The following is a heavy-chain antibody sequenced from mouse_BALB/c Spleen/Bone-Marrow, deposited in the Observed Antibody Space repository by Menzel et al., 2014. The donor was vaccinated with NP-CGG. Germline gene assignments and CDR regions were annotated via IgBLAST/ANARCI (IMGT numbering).Heavy chain of an antibody. CDR2: IDPANGNT. V-gene: IGHV14-3*02. CDR3: ARYRLGTYFDY. D-gene: IGHD2-14*01. J-gene: IGHJ2*01. Sequence: VQLQQSGAELVKPGASVKLSCTASGFNIKDTYIHWVKQRPEQGLEWIGRIDPANGNTKYDPKFQGEATITADTSSNTAYLQLGSLTSEDTAVYYCARYRLGTYFDYWGQGTTLTVSS. CDR1: GFNIKDTY.